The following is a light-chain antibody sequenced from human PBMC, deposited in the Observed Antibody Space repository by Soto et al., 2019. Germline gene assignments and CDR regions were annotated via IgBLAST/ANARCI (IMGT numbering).Light chain of an antibody. CDR3: QQSDSFPPWT. CDR1: QTISSY. J-gene: IGKJ1*01. Sequence: DIQMIQSPSSLSASVGDRVTITCRASQTISSYLNWYQQKPGRAPNLLIYAASSLQSGVPSRFSGSGSGTEFTLTISSVQPEDFGIYYCQQSDSFPPWTFGQGTQVEIK. CDR2: AAS. V-gene: IGKV1-39*01.